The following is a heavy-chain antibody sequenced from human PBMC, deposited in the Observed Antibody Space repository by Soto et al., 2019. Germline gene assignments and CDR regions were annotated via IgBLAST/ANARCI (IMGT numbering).Heavy chain of an antibody. D-gene: IGHD2-2*01. V-gene: IGHV1-18*01. Sequence: QAQLVQSGGEMMKAGASVKVSCKASGYTFTTYGITWVRQAPGQGLDWMGWINPLKGDTKSAANFQDRVTMTTDTSTRTAYMELRSLRSDDTAVYYCARVKVPAAVLGAFDVWGQGTLVTVSS. CDR1: GYTFTTYG. J-gene: IGHJ3*01. CDR3: ARVKVPAAVLGAFDV. CDR2: INPLKGDT.